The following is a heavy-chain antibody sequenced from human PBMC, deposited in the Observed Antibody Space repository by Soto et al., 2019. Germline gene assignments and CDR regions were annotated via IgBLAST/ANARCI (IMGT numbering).Heavy chain of an antibody. Sequence: PSETLSLTCAVSGGSISSGGYSWNWIRQPPGKGLEWIGYIYYSGSTNYNPSLKSRVTISVDTSKNQFSLKLSSVTAADTAVYYCARAPRGNYGYPSYFDYWGQGTLVTVSS. J-gene: IGHJ4*02. CDR2: IYYSGST. CDR1: GGSISSGGYS. D-gene: IGHD3-10*01. V-gene: IGHV4-61*08. CDR3: ARAPRGNYGYPSYFDY.